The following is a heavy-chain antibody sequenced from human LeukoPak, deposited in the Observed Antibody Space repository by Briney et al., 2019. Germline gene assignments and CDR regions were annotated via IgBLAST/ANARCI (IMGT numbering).Heavy chain of an antibody. Sequence: GGSLRLSCAASGFTFSSYAMSWVRQARGKGLEWVSAISGSGGSTYYVDSVKGRFTISRDNSKNTLYLQMNSLRAEDTAVYYCAKIRRLITMVRGDFDYWGQGTLVTVSS. V-gene: IGHV3-23*01. D-gene: IGHD3-10*01. J-gene: IGHJ4*02. CDR2: ISGSGGST. CDR1: GFTFSSYA. CDR3: AKIRRLITMVRGDFDY.